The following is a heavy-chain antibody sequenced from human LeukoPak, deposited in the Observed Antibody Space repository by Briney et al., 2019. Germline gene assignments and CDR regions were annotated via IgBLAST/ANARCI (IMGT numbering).Heavy chain of an antibody. CDR3: ARGLTYYYGSGSNNWFDP. CDR1: GGSFSGYY. Sequence: SETLSLTCAVYGGSFSGYYWSWIRQPPGKGLEWIGEINHSGSTNYNPSLKSRVTISVDTSKNQFSLKLSSVTAADTAVYYCARGLTYYYGSGSNNWFDPWGQGTLVTVSS. CDR2: INHSGST. V-gene: IGHV4-34*01. J-gene: IGHJ5*02. D-gene: IGHD3-10*01.